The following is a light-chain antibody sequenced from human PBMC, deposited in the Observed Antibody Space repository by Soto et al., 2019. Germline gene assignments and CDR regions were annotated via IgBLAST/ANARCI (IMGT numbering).Light chain of an antibody. CDR1: SSNIGAGYD. Sequence: QSVLTQPPSVSGAPGQRVTISCTGSSSNIGAGYDVHWYQQPPGTVPKLLIYGNSNRPSGVPDRFSGSKSGTSASLAITGLQAEDEADYYCQSYDSSLSGSYVFGTGTKVTVL. CDR3: QSYDSSLSGSYV. V-gene: IGLV1-40*01. CDR2: GNS. J-gene: IGLJ1*01.